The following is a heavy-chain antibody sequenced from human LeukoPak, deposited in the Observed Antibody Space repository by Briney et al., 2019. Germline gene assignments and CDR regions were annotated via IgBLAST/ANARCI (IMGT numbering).Heavy chain of an antibody. Sequence: SQTLSLTCTVSGGSISSGSYYWSWIRQPAGKGLEWIGRIYTSGSTNYNPSLKSRVTISVDTSKNQFSLKLSSVTAADTAVYYCARDHWGSRWFDPWGQGTLVTVSS. CDR3: ARDHWGSRWFDP. J-gene: IGHJ5*02. V-gene: IGHV4-61*02. D-gene: IGHD3-16*01. CDR1: GGSISSGSYY. CDR2: IYTSGST.